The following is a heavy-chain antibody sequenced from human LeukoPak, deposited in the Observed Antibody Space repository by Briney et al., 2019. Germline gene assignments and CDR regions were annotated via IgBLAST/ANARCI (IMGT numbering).Heavy chain of an antibody. Sequence: SVKVSCTASGGTFSSYAISWVRQAPGQGLEWMGGIIPIFGTANYAQKFQGRVTITADESTSTAYMELSSLRSEDTAVYYCARTGRGSGWYDYFDYWGQGTLVTVSS. V-gene: IGHV1-69*01. CDR1: GGTFSSYA. J-gene: IGHJ4*02. D-gene: IGHD6-19*01. CDR2: IIPIFGTA. CDR3: ARTGRGSGWYDYFDY.